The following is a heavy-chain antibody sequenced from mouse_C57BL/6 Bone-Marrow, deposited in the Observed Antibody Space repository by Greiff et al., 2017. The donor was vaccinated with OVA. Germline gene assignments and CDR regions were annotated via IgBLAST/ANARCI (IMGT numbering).Heavy chain of an antibody. CDR3: ATGGYGSSYSY. CDR2: IYPRSCNT. J-gene: IGHJ2*01. V-gene: IGHV1-81*01. CDR1: GYTFTSYG. Sequence: VQLQQSGAELARPGASVKLSCKASGYTFTSYGISWVKQRTGQGLEWIGEIYPRSCNTYYNEKFKGKATLTADKSSSTAYMELRSLTSEDSAVYFCATGGYGSSYSYWGQGTTLTVSS. D-gene: IGHD1-1*01.